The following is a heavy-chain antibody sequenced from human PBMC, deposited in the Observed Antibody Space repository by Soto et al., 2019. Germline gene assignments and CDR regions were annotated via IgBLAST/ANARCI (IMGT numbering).Heavy chain of an antibody. D-gene: IGHD3-22*01. Sequence: QVQLVQSGAEVKKPGSSVKVSCKASGGTFSNYALDWVRQAPGQGLEWMGGIIPIFGTVRHAQNFQGRVTITADQSTAPAYMELSSLRYADTAMYYCATGAERDYYDPIGWRWCQGTLVTVSS. J-gene: IGHJ1*01. CDR2: IIPIFGTV. CDR3: ATGAERDYYDPIGWR. CDR1: GGTFSNYA. V-gene: IGHV1-69*12.